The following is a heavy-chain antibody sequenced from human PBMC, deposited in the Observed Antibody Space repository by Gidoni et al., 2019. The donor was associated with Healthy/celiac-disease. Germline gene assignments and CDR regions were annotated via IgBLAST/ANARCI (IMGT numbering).Heavy chain of an antibody. D-gene: IGHD6-6*01. J-gene: IGHJ6*02. CDR3: ARQVSAYYYYYGMDV. CDR1: GGTFSSYA. Sequence: QVQLVQSGAEVMKSGSSVKVPCKASGGTFSSYAISWVRQAPGQGLEWMGGIIPIFGTANYAQKFQGRVTITADESTSTAYMELSSLRSEDTAVYYCARQVSAYYYYYGMDVWGQGTTVTVSS. V-gene: IGHV1-69*01. CDR2: IIPIFGTA.